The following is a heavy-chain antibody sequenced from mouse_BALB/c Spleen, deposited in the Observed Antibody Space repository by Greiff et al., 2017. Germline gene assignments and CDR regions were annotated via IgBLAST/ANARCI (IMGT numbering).Heavy chain of an antibody. CDR2: IDPETGGT. J-gene: IGHJ3*01. Sequence: QVQLQQSGAELVRPGASVTLSCKASGYTFTDYEMHWVKQTPVHGLEWIGAIDPETGGTAYNQKFKGKATLTADKSSSTAYMELRSLTSEDSAVYYCTRGEVDDGWFAYWGQGTLVTVSA. D-gene: IGHD2-12*01. V-gene: IGHV1-15*01. CDR3: TRGEVDDGWFAY. CDR1: GYTFTDYE.